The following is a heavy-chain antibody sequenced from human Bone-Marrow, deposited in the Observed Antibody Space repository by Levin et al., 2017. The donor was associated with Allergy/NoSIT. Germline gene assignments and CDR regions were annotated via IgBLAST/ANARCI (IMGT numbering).Heavy chain of an antibody. Sequence: PGGSLRLSCAASGFTFSSYAMSWVRQAPGKGLEWVSAISGSGGSTYYADSVKGRFTISRDNSKNTLYLQMNSLRAEDTAVYYCAKGRYSGYDVGVHFDYWGQGTLVTVSS. CDR2: ISGSGGST. CDR3: AKGRYSGYDVGVHFDY. J-gene: IGHJ4*02. CDR1: GFTFSSYA. D-gene: IGHD5-12*01. V-gene: IGHV3-23*01.